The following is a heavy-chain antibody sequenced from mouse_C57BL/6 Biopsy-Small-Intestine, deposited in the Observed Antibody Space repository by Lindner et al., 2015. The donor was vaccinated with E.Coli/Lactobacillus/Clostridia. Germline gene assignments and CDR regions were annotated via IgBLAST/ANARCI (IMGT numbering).Heavy chain of an antibody. J-gene: IGHJ1*01. Sequence: VQLQESGPELVKPGASVKISCKASGYTYTDYNMDWVKQSHGKSLEWIGYIYPNNGGTGYNQKFKSKATLTVDKSSSTAYMELHSLTSEDSAVYYCARGGGYFYWYFDVWGAGTTVTVSS. CDR2: IYPNNGGT. V-gene: IGHV1-34*02. CDR1: GYTYTDYN. CDR3: ARGGGYFYWYFDV. D-gene: IGHD2-3*01.